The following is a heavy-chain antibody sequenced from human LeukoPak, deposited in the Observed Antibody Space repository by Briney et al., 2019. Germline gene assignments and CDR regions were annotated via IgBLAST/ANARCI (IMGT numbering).Heavy chain of an antibody. J-gene: IGHJ4*02. CDR1: GFTFTTYC. V-gene: IGHV3-23*01. CDR3: AKVDRRSDLPYYFDY. CDR2: ISASGGST. Sequence: GGSLRLSCAASGFTFTTYCMSWVRQAPGKGLEWVSGISASGGSTYHADSVKGRFTISRDNSKNTMYLQMNSLRAEDTAVYYCAKVDRRSDLPYYFDYWGQGTLVTVSS.